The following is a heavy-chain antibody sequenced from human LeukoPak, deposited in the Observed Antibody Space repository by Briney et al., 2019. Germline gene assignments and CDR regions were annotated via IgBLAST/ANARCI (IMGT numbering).Heavy chain of an antibody. CDR3: ARYVHVQAAVAAYFDF. CDR1: GFSVTNYS. CDR2: IYSGGST. J-gene: IGHJ4*02. D-gene: IGHD6-19*01. V-gene: IGHV3-66*01. Sequence: PGGSLGLSCAASGFSVTNYSMSWVRLAPGKGLEYVSLIYSGGSTYHADSVRGRFTISRDNSKNTVYLQMNSLRVEDTAVYYCARYVHVQAAVAAYFDFWGQGTLVTVSS.